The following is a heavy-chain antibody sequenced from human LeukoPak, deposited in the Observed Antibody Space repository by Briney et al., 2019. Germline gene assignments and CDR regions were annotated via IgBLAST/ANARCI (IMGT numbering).Heavy chain of an antibody. CDR3: ARVRSGYSHENYFDY. V-gene: IGHV3-48*03. J-gene: IGHJ4*02. Sequence: GGSLRLSCVASGFTFSSYCMSWVRQAPGKGLEWVSYISGSGSTIYYADSVKGRFTISRDNAKDSLYLQMNSLRAEDTAVYYCARVRSGYSHENYFDYWGQGTLVTVSS. CDR1: GFTFSSYC. CDR2: ISGSGSTI. D-gene: IGHD5-18*01.